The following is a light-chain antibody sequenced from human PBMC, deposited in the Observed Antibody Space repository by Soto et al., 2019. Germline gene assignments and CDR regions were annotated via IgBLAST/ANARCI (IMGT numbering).Light chain of an antibody. CDR2: DDN. CDR1: SSNIGGNS. Sequence: QSVLTQPPPVSAAPVQKVTISCSGSSSNIGGNSVSWYQQLPGTAPKLLIYDDNKRPSGIPDRFSGSKSGTSATLGITGFQTGDEADYYCGSWDSSLSAYVFGTGTKVTVL. CDR3: GSWDSSLSAYV. V-gene: IGLV1-51*01. J-gene: IGLJ1*01.